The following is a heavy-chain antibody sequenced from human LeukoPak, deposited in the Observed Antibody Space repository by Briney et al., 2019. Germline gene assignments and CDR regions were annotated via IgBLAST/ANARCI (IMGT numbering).Heavy chain of an antibody. D-gene: IGHD3-10*01. Sequence: GASLSLSGAASGFTFSNYAMSWPDQGQGQGLEWVSTISNTGSDTYYADSVLGRFTISRDNSENTLYLQMNNLRAEDTAIHYCAKVPYSDYGSGRPPFMDVWGQGTTVAVSS. V-gene: IGHV3-23*01. CDR2: ISNTGSDT. CDR1: GFTFSNYA. J-gene: IGHJ6*02. CDR3: AKVPYSDYGSGRPPFMDV.